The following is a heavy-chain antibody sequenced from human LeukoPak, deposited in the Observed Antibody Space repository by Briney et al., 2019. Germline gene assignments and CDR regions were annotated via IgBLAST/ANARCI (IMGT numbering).Heavy chain of an antibody. J-gene: IGHJ4*02. CDR2: ISYDGSNK. D-gene: IGHD3-10*02. CDR3: ARDRNPYYVEGIDY. Sequence: GGSLRLSCPASGFTFSSYAMHWVRQAPGKGLEWVAVISYDGSNKYYADSVKGRFTISRDNSKNTLYLQMNSLRAEDTAVYYCARDRNPYYVEGIDYWGQGTLVTVSS. V-gene: IGHV3-30-3*01. CDR1: GFTFSSYA.